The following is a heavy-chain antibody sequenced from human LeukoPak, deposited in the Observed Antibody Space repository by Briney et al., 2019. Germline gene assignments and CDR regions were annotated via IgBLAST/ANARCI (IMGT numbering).Heavy chain of an antibody. Sequence: PGGSLRLSCAASGFTFNNAFMNWVRQAPGKGLEWVGRIKSKSTGGTTDYAAPVKGRFTISRDDSNNTLYLQMNSLKTEGTAVYYCSTYYDDGSGYVSRAFDMWGQGSMVTVSS. CDR1: GFTFNNAF. V-gene: IGHV3-15*01. D-gene: IGHD3-22*01. CDR3: STYYDDGSGYVSRAFDM. CDR2: IKSKSTGGTT. J-gene: IGHJ3*02.